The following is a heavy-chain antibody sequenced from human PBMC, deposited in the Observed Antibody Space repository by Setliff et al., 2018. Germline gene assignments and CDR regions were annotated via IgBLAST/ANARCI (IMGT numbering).Heavy chain of an antibody. J-gene: IGHJ3*01. Sequence: PGGSLRLSCAASGFTFSSLWMSWVRQAPGRGLEWVANINQVGNARYYVDSVKGRFTISRDNAKNSLFLQMDSLRVDDTAVYYCGRAGKPYAIDVWGQGTMVTVSS. CDR2: INQVGNAR. CDR3: GRAGKPYAIDV. V-gene: IGHV3-7*04. CDR1: GFTFSSLW.